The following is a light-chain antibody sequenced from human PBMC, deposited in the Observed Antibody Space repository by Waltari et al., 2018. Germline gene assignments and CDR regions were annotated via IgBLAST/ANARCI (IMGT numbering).Light chain of an antibody. Sequence: QSVLTQPPSMSGAPGQRVTISCTGSSSNIGAGYEVHGYQHVLGKAPRRLIFGYNNRPSGVPDRFSGSNSGTSASLAITGLQTEDEAVYSCQSYDSSLSGGVFGGGTKLTV. CDR3: QSYDSSLSGGV. CDR1: SSNIGAGYE. CDR2: GYN. J-gene: IGLJ3*02. V-gene: IGLV1-40*01.